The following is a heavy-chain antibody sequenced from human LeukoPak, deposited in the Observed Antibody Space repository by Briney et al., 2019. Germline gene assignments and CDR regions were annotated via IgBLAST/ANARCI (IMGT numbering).Heavy chain of an antibody. CDR3: TRYNNDHFDY. Sequence: GRSLRLSCAGSGFTFGGYGMHWFRQTPGKGREGVAVIAYDGSRAFYSDSVKGRFTISRDNSKNTMSVQMDDLRAEDTAVYYCTRYNNDHFDYWGQGTLVTVSS. V-gene: IGHV3-33*01. CDR1: GFTFGGYG. J-gene: IGHJ4*02. CDR2: IAYDGSRA. D-gene: IGHD1-14*01.